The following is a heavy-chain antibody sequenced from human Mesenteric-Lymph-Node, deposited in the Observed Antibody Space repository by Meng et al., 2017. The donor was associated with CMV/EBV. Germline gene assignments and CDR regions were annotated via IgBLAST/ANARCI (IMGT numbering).Heavy chain of an antibody. CDR1: GFTFSSYW. Sequence: GGSLRLSCAASGFTFSSYWMPWVRQAPGKGLVWVSRINSDGSSTSYADSVKGRFTISRDDSKSTLYLQMNSLKTEDSGVYYCLGFGYWGQGTLVTVSS. J-gene: IGHJ4*02. V-gene: IGHV3-74*01. CDR3: LGFGY. D-gene: IGHD1-26*01. CDR2: INSDGSST.